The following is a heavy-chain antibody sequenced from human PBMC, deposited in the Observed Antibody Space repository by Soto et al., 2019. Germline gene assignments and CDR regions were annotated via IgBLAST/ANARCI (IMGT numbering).Heavy chain of an antibody. CDR2: IRSSGRTI. CDR3: ALNGATVVKNRFDP. D-gene: IGHD1-26*01. V-gene: IGHV3-48*04. Sequence: GGSLRLSCAASGFTFSSYWMHWVRQAPGKGLVWVSHIRSSGRTINYADSVKGRFTISRDNAKNSLYLQMNSLRAEDPSVYYWALNGATVVKNRFDPWGQGTLVTVS. CDR1: GFTFSSYW. J-gene: IGHJ5*02.